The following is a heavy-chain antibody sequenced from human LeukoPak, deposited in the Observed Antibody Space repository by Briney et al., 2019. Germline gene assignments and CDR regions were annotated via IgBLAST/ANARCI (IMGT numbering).Heavy chain of an antibody. D-gene: IGHD2-2*01. Sequence: PGGSLRLSCEASGLTFSSYAMGWVRQAPGKGLEWVSGISGSGGTTYYADSVKGRFTISRDNSKNTLYLQMNSLRAEDTAVYYCAKGEVPAGRGYYFDYWGQGTLVTVSS. CDR3: AKGEVPAGRGYYFDY. CDR2: ISGSGGTT. CDR1: GLTFSSYA. J-gene: IGHJ4*02. V-gene: IGHV3-23*01.